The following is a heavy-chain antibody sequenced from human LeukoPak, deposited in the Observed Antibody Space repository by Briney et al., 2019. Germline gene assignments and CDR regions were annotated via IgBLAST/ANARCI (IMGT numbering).Heavy chain of an antibody. CDR3: AKSLSGWGGGTTYYFDY. J-gene: IGHJ4*02. D-gene: IGHD1-7*01. V-gene: IGHV3-23*01. CDR2: ISGSGGST. CDR1: GFTFSSYA. Sequence: PGGSLRLSCAASGFTFSSYAMSWVRQAPGKGLEWVSAISGSGGSTYYADSVKGRFTISRDNSKNTLYLQMNSLRAEDTAVYYCAKSLSGWGGGTTYYFDYWGQGTLVTVSS.